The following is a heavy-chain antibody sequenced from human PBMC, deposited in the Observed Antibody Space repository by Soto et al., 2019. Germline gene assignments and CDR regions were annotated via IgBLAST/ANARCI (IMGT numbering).Heavy chain of an antibody. Sequence: QVQLVQSGAEVKKPGSSVKVSCKASGGTFSSYAISWVRQAAGQGHEWMGRIIPIFGTANDAQKFKGRVTITADEATRTAYMGLSSLRSEHTAVYYCARGRRDSSSPSNYYYGTDVWGQGPTVTVS. D-gene: IGHD6-13*01. CDR2: IIPIFGTA. CDR1: GGTFSSYA. J-gene: IGHJ6*02. CDR3: ARGRRDSSSPSNYYYGTDV. V-gene: IGHV1-69*18.